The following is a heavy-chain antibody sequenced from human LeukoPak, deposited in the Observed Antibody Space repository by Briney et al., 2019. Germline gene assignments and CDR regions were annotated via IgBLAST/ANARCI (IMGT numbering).Heavy chain of an antibody. Sequence: GASVKVSCKASGYTFTGYYMHWVRQAPGQGLEWMGWINPNSGGTNYAQKFQGRVTMTRDTSISTAYMELSRLRSDDTAVYYCARAIVGATRHVYYYYYMDVWGKGTTVTVSS. CDR2: INPNSGGT. CDR1: GYTFTGYY. J-gene: IGHJ6*03. D-gene: IGHD1-26*01. CDR3: ARAIVGATRHVYYYYYMDV. V-gene: IGHV1-2*02.